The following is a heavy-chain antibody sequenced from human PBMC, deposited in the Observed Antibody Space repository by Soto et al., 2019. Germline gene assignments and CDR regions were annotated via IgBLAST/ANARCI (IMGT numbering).Heavy chain of an antibody. J-gene: IGHJ6*02. CDR2: IYPSDSDT. Sequence: PGKSLKISCKGSGYSFSTFWIGWVRQMPGKGLEWMGIIYPSDSDTRYSPSFQGQVTISADKSSRTAYLQWSSLKASDSAMYYCARLPQDYYYHGMDVWGQGTKVTVSS. CDR1: GYSFSTFW. V-gene: IGHV5-51*01. CDR3: ARLPQDYYYHGMDV.